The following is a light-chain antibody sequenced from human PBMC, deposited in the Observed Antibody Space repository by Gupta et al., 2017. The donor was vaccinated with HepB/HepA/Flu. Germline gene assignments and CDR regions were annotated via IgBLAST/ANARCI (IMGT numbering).Light chain of an antibody. CDR1: QSVTKD. CDR2: GAS. Sequence: EIVMTQSPVILSVSPGERATVSCRASQSVTKDLAWYQQKDGQAPRLLIYGASVWAAGIPARFSGSGSGTEFTLTISSLQSEDFAVYYCQQYNKWPPLTCGGGTKVEIK. J-gene: IGKJ4*01. V-gene: IGKV3-15*01. CDR3: QQYNKWPPLT.